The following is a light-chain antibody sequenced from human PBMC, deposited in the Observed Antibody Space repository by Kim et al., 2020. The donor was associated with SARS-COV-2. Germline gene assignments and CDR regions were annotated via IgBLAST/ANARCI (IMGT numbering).Light chain of an antibody. CDR1: QSISSW. CDR2: KAS. V-gene: IGKV1-5*03. CDR3: QQYNSYPYT. Sequence: DIQMTQSPSTLFASVGDRVTITCRASQSISSWLAWYQQKPGKAPKLLIYKASSLESGVPSRFSGSGPGSEFTLTISSLQPDDFATYYCQQYNSYPYTFGQGTKLEI. J-gene: IGKJ2*01.